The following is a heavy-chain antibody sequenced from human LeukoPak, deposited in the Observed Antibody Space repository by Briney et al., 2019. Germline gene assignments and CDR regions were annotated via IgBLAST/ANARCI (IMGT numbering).Heavy chain of an antibody. CDR3: ARDKDFWSGYHFDY. CDR2: INPNSGGT. J-gene: IGHJ4*02. D-gene: IGHD3-3*01. Sequence: GASVKVSCKASGYTFTGYYMHWVRQAPGQGLEWMGWINPNSGGTNYAQKFQGRVTMTRDTSISAAYMELSRLRSDDTAVYYCARDKDFWSGYHFDYWGQGTLVTVSS. V-gene: IGHV1-2*02. CDR1: GYTFTGYY.